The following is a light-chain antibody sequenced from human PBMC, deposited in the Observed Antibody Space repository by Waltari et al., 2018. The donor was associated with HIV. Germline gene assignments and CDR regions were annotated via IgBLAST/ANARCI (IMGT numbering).Light chain of an antibody. V-gene: IGLV2-8*01. J-gene: IGLJ3*02. Sequence: LTQPPSASGSLGQSVTISCTGSSSDIGAYDSVSWFQQHPRSAPKLLLYEVTRRPSSVSDRFSGSRSGSTAFLTVAGLQPDDEATYFCSSYGDSLRVLFGGGTNVTVL. CDR1: SSDIGAYDS. CDR2: EVT. CDR3: SSYGDSLRVL.